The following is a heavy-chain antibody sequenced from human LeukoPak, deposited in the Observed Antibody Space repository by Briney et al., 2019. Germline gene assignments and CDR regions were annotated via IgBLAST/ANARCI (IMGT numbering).Heavy chain of an antibody. Sequence: GGSLRLSCVASGFIFSTFSMSWVRQAPGKGLEWVANINQDGSEKYYVDSVKGRFTISRDNSKSSLYLQMNSLRAEDTAVYYCARAGSSSWYDAFDYWGQGTLVTVSS. J-gene: IGHJ4*02. CDR2: INQDGSEK. V-gene: IGHV3-7*01. CDR3: ARAGSSSWYDAFDY. CDR1: GFIFSTFS. D-gene: IGHD6-13*01.